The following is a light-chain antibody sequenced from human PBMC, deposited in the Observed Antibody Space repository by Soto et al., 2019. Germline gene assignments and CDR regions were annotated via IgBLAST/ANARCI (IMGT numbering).Light chain of an antibody. CDR3: QQASDFPLT. CDR2: ATY. J-gene: IGKJ3*01. Sequence: DIQMTQSPSSVSAAVGDRVTITCRASQNINGWLAWYQQTPGKAPKLLIYATYRLQSGVPSRFSGSRSGTDFILTITSLQPEDSATYYCQQASDFPLTFGPGTKVDIK. CDR1: QNINGW. V-gene: IGKV1-12*01.